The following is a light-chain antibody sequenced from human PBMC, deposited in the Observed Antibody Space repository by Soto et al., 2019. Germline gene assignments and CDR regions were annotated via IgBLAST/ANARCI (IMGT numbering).Light chain of an antibody. Sequence: DIVMTQSPDSLAVSLGARATINCKSSQSVLYSSNNKNYLAWYQQKPGQPPKLLIYWASTRESGVPDRFSGSGSGTEFALTISSLQAEDVAVYYCQQYYSAPLTFGGGTKVVSK. CDR1: QSVLYSSNNKNY. CDR2: WAS. J-gene: IGKJ4*01. V-gene: IGKV4-1*01. CDR3: QQYYSAPLT.